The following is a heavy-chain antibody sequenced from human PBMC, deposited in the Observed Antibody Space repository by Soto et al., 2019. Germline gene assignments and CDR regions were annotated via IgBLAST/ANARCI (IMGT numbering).Heavy chain of an antibody. CDR3: ARDRALVDELLWSFLHDY. Sequence: PGGSLRLSCAASGFTFSDYYMSWIRQAPGKGLEWVSYISSSSSYTNYADSVKGRFTISRDNAKNSLYLQMNSLRAEDTAVYYCARDRALVDELLWSFLHDYWGQGTLVTVSS. D-gene: IGHD5-18*01. CDR1: GFTFSDYY. J-gene: IGHJ4*02. CDR2: ISSSSSYT. V-gene: IGHV3-11*06.